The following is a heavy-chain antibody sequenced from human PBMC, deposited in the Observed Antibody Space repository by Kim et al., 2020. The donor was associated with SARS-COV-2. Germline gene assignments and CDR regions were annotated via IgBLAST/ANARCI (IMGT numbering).Heavy chain of an antibody. CDR1: GGSFSGYY. Sequence: SETLSLTCAVYGGSFSGYYWSWIRQPPGKGLEWIGEINHSGSTNYNPSLKSRVTISVDTSKNQFSLKLSSVTAADTAVYYCARRYSSGHGTNWFDPWGQGTLVTVSS. D-gene: IGHD3-22*01. V-gene: IGHV4-34*01. CDR3: ARRYSSGHGTNWFDP. J-gene: IGHJ5*02. CDR2: INHSGST.